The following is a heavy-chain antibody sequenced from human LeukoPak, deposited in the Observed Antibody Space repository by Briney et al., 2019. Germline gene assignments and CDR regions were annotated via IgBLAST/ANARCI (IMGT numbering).Heavy chain of an antibody. CDR3: ARGFYGAGSHFDY. V-gene: IGHV4-34*01. J-gene: IGHJ4*02. CDR2: INHSGST. D-gene: IGHD3-10*01. Sequence: PSKTLSLTCAVYGGSFSGYYWSWIRQPPGKGLEWIGEINHSGSTNYNPSLKSRVTISVDMSKNQLSLRLTSVTAADTAVYYCARGFYGAGSHFDYWGQGTLVTVSS. CDR1: GGSFSGYY.